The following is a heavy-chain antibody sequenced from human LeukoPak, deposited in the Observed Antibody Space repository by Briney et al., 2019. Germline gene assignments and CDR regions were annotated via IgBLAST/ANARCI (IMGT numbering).Heavy chain of an antibody. J-gene: IGHJ4*02. CDR3: ATRSGWTFDY. CDR2: ISSSANTI. V-gene: IGHV3-48*03. Sequence: GGSLRLSCAASGFTFSSYEMNWVRQAPGKGLEWVSYISSSANTIHYADSVKGRFTISRDNAKHSLYLQMNSLRAEDTAVYYCATRSGWTFDYWGQGTLVTVSS. D-gene: IGHD2-15*01. CDR1: GFTFSSYE.